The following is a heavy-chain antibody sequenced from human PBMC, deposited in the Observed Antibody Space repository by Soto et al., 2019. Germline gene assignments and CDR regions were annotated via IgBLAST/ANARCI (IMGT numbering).Heavy chain of an antibody. J-gene: IGHJ6*02. Sequence: ASVKVSCKASGYTFTSYGISWVRQAPGQGLEWIGWISAYNGNTNYAQKLQGRVTMTTDTSTSTAYMELRSLRSEDTAVYYCARDQPLRYFDWLSTPYGMDVWGQGTTVTVSS. D-gene: IGHD3-9*01. CDR1: GYTFTSYG. CDR2: ISAYNGNT. V-gene: IGHV1-18*01. CDR3: ARDQPLRYFDWLSTPYGMDV.